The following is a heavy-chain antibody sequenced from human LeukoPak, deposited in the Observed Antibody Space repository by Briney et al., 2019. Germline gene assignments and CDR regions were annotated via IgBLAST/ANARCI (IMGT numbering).Heavy chain of an antibody. V-gene: IGHV3-7*01. CDR2: INQGGSVK. Sequence: PGGSLRLSCAVSGFTFSSYSMNWVRQAPGKGLEWVANINQGGSVKYYVDSVKGRFTISRDDAKNSLYVQMNSLRDEDTAVYYCARVGYSGWNLEYWGQGTLVTVSS. CDR1: GFTFSSYS. CDR3: ARVGYSGWNLEY. D-gene: IGHD5-12*01. J-gene: IGHJ4*02.